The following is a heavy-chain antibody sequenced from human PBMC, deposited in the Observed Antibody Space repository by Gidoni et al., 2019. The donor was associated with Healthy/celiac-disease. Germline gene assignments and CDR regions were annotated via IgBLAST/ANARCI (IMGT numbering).Heavy chain of an antibody. CDR1: GYTFTSYG. CDR2: ISAYNGNT. D-gene: IGHD2-15*01. Sequence: QVQLVQSGAEVKKPGASVKVSCKASGYTFTSYGISWVRQAPGQGLEWMGWISAYNGNTNYAQKLQGRVTMTTDTSTSTAYMELRSLRSDDTAVYYCARAPLRYCSGGSCYPGVYWGQGTLVTVSS. V-gene: IGHV1-18*04. J-gene: IGHJ4*02. CDR3: ARAPLRYCSGGSCYPGVY.